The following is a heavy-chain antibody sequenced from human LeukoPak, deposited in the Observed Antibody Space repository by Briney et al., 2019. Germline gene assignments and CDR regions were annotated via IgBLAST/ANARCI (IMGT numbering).Heavy chain of an antibody. CDR2: IYHDGST. V-gene: IGHV4-30-2*01. CDR1: GGSISSGHYY. CDR3: ARDLGIGEDS. D-gene: IGHD6-13*01. Sequence: SQTLSLTCNVSGGSISSGHYYWSWIRQPPGKGLEWIGYIYHDGSTYYNPSLQSRVTMSIDRSKNQFSLKVTSVAAADTAVYYCARDLGIGEDSWGQGILVTISS. J-gene: IGHJ4*02.